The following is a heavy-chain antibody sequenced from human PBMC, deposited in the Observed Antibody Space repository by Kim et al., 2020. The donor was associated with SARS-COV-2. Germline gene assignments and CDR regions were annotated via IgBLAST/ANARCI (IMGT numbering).Heavy chain of an antibody. J-gene: IGHJ6*01. CDR1: GGSFSGYY. D-gene: IGHD2-15*01. CDR2: INHSGST. Sequence: SETLSLTCAVYGGSFSGYYCSWIRQPPGKGLEWIGEINHSGSTNYNPSLRSRVTISVDTSKNQFSLKLSSVTAADTPVYYCARGGYCSGGSCNYYYYG. CDR3: ARGGYCSGGSCNYYYYG. V-gene: IGHV4-34*01.